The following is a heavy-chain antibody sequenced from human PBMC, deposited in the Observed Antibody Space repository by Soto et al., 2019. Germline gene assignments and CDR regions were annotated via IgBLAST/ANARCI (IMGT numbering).Heavy chain of an antibody. CDR1: GFTLTSYS. D-gene: IGHD3-10*01. CDR3: VRERGLSSYYGMDV. CDR2: ISSSSSHI. Sequence: SGGSLRLSCAASGFTLTSYSMNWVRQASGKGLEWVASISSSSSHIYYADSVKGRFTISRDNARNSLYLQMSSVRAVDTAVYYCVRERGLSSYYGMDVWGKGTTVTVSS. J-gene: IGHJ6*04. V-gene: IGHV3-21*01.